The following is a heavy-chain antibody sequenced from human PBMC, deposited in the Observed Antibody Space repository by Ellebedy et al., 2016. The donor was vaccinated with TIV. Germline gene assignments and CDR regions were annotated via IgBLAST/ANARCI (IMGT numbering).Heavy chain of an antibody. V-gene: IGHV4-4*07. CDR3: ARDRYYGSGSPPYFDY. J-gene: IGHJ4*02. D-gene: IGHD3-10*01. Sequence: MPSETLSLTCTVSGGSISSYYWSWIRQPAGKGLEWIGRIYKSGSTNYNPSLKSRVTMSVDTSKNQFSLKMSSVTAADTALYYCARDRYYGSGSPPYFDYWGQGTLVTVSS. CDR2: IYKSGST. CDR1: GGSISSYY.